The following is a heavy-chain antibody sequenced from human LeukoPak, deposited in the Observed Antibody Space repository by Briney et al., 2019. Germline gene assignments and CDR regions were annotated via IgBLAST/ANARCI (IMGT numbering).Heavy chain of an antibody. CDR2: IKQDGSEK. D-gene: IGHD3-22*01. V-gene: IGHV3-7*01. CDR3: AGEERGYSIDY. Sequence: GGSLRLSCAASGFTFSTYWMSWVRQAPGKGLEWVANIKQDGSEKYYVDSVKGRFTISRDNAKNSLYLQMNSLRAEDTAVYYCAGEERGYSIDYWGQGTLVTVSS. J-gene: IGHJ4*02. CDR1: GFTFSTYW.